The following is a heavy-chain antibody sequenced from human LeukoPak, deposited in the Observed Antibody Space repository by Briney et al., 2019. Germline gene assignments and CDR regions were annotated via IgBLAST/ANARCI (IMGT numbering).Heavy chain of an antibody. D-gene: IGHD6-19*01. J-gene: IGHJ3*02. CDR3: ARHGSSGWYFAAVGATWRAFDI. CDR1: GYSISSGYY. V-gene: IGHV4-38-2*02. CDR2: IYHSGST. Sequence: PSETLSLTCTVSGYSISSGYYWGWIRQPPGKGLEWIGSIYHSGSTYYNPSLKSRVTISVDTSKNQFSLKLSSVTAADTAVYYCARHGSSGWYFAAVGATWRAFDIRGQGTMVTVSS.